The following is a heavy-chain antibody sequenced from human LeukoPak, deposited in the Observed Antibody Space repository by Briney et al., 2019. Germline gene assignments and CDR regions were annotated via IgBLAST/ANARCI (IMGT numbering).Heavy chain of an antibody. CDR2: ITHNGDST. D-gene: IGHD2-21*02. CDR1: GFTFSGSA. J-gene: IGHJ4*02. CDR3: ARGGDAYCGGDCYLDY. V-gene: IGHV3-64*04. Sequence: PGGSLRLSCSASGFTFSGSAMHWVRQAPGKKLEYVSAITHNGDSTYYVDSVRGRFTISRDNSKNTLYLQMNSLRAEDTAVYYCARGGDAYCGGDCYLDYWGQGTLVTVSS.